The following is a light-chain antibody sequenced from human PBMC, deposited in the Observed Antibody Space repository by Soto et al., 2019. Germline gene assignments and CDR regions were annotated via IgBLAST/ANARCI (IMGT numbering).Light chain of an antibody. CDR1: QSVADN. Sequence: EVVMTQSPATLSVSPGERVTLSCRSSQSVADNLAWFQQKPGQGPRLLIYGASTRATGIPARFSGSGSETDFTLTVSSLRSEDSAVYYCQQYNYWPITFGQGTRRKIK. V-gene: IGKV3-15*01. J-gene: IGKJ5*01. CDR3: QQYNYWPIT. CDR2: GAS.